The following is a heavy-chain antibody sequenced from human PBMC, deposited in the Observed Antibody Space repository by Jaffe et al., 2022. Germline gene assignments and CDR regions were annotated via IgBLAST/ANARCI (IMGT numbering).Heavy chain of an antibody. CDR3: ALATKWDLGGYYFDY. CDR2: IIPILGIA. D-gene: IGHD1-26*01. CDR1: GGTFSSYT. J-gene: IGHJ4*02. V-gene: IGHV1-69*02. Sequence: QVQLVQSGAEVKKPGSSVKVSCKASGGTFSSYTISWVRQAPGQGLEWMGRIIPILGIANYAQKFQGRVTITADKSTSTAYMELSSLRSEDTAVYYCALATKWDLGGYYFDYWGQGTLVTVSS.